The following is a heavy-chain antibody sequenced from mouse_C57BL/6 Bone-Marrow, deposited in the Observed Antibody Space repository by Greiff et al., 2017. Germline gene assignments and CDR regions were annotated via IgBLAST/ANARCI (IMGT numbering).Heavy chain of an antibody. CDR2: SRNKANDYTT. Sequence: EVQVVESGGGLVQSGRSLRLSCATSGFTFSDFYMEWVRQAPGKGLEWIAASRNKANDYTTEYSASVKGRFIVSRDTSQSILYLQMNALRAEDTAIYYCAREIYYDYDGAWFAYWGQGTLVTVSA. CDR1: GFTFSDFY. J-gene: IGHJ3*01. V-gene: IGHV7-1*01. D-gene: IGHD2-4*01. CDR3: AREIYYDYDGAWFAY.